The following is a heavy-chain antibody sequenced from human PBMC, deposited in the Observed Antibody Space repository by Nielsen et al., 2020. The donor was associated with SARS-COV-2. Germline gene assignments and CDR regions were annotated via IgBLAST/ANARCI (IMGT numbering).Heavy chain of an antibody. CDR3: AKVRKDCSGGSCYWGNYYYGMDV. Sequence: GGSLRLSCSASGFTFSSYAMHWVRQAPGKGLEYVSAISSNGGSTYYADSVKGRFTISRDNSKNTLYLQMSSLRAEDTAVYYCAKVRKDCSGGSCYWGNYYYGMDVWGQGTTVTVSS. V-gene: IGHV3-64D*09. CDR2: ISSNGGST. J-gene: IGHJ6*02. D-gene: IGHD2-15*01. CDR1: GFTFSSYA.